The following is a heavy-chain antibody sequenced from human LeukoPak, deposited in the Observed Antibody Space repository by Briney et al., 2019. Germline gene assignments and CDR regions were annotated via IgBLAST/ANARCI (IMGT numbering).Heavy chain of an antibody. J-gene: IGHJ5*02. Sequence: SETLSLTCAVSGGSISSSNWWSWVRQPPGKGLEWIGYIYYSGSTNYNPSLKSRVTISVDTSKNQFSLKLSSVTAADTAVYYCARGPITIWEWWFDPWGQGTLVTVSS. D-gene: IGHD3-9*01. CDR3: ARGPITIWEWWFDP. V-gene: IGHV4-4*02. CDR1: GGSISSSNW. CDR2: IYYSGST.